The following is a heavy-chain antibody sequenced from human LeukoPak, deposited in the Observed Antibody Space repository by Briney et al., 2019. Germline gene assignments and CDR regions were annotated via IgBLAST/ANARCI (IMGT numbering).Heavy chain of an antibody. V-gene: IGHV4-59*08. CDR3: ARCPSGYGDYYGLGV. Sequence: SETLSLTCTVSGGSISSYYWSWIRQPPGKGLEYIGYIYYSGSTDYNPSLRSRVTISVDTSKNQFSLKLSSVTAADTAVYYCARCPSGYGDYYGLGVWGQGTTVTVSS. D-gene: IGHD5-12*01. J-gene: IGHJ6*02. CDR2: IYYSGST. CDR1: GGSISSYY.